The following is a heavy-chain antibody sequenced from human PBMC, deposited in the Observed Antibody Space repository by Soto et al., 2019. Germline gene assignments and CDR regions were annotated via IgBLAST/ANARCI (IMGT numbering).Heavy chain of an antibody. D-gene: IGHD2-2*01. V-gene: IGHV3-30*18. Sequence: PGGSLRLSCAASGFTFSSYGMHWVRQAPGKGLEWVSFISYDGSNKYYADSVKGRFTISRYNSKNTLYLQMNSLRAEDTAVYYCAKDMMSPNRYQLLWFSYFDYWGQGTLVTVSS. CDR2: ISYDGSNK. CDR3: AKDMMSPNRYQLLWFSYFDY. J-gene: IGHJ4*02. CDR1: GFTFSSYG.